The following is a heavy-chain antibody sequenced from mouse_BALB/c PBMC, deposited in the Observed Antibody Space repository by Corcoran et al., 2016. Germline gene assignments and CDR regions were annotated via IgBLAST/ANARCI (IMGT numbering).Heavy chain of an antibody. J-gene: IGHJ3*01. V-gene: IGHV9-3-1*01. Sequence: QIQLVQSGPALKKPGQTVKISCKASGYTFTNYGMNLVKQAPGKGLKWMGWINTYTGEPTYADDFKGRFAFSLETSASTAYLQINNLKNEDTAKYFCAKGHYRYEFAYWGQGTLVTVSA. CDR2: INTYTGEP. D-gene: IGHD2-14*01. CDR3: AKGHYRYEFAY. CDR1: GYTFTNYG.